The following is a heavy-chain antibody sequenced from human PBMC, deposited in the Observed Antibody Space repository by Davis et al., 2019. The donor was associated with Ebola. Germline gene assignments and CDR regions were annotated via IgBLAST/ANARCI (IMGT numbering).Heavy chain of an antibody. Sequence: PGGSLRLSCAASGFTFSSYSMNWVRQAPGKGLEWVSFISSRSYSISYADSVRGRFTISRDNAKNSLYLQMSSLRAEDTAVYYCARSSVWGQGTLVTVSS. CDR3: ARSSV. J-gene: IGHJ4*02. CDR2: ISSRSYSI. CDR1: GFTFSSYS. V-gene: IGHV3-21*01.